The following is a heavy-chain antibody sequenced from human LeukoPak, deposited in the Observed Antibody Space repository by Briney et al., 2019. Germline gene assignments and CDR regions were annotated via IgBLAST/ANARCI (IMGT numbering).Heavy chain of an antibody. J-gene: IGHJ4*02. D-gene: IGHD3-10*01. Sequence: GGSLRLSCAASGFTFSSYRMNWVRQAPGKGLEWVSYISSCSSYIYYADSVKGRFTISRDNAKNSLYLQMNSLRAEDTAVYYCARDITMVRGVIGYWGEGTLVTVSS. CDR3: ARDITMVRGVIGY. CDR2: ISSCSSYI. CDR1: GFTFSSYR. V-gene: IGHV3-21*01.